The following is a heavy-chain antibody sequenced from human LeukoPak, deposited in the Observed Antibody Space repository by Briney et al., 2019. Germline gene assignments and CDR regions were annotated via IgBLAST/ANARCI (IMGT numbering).Heavy chain of an antibody. CDR1: GYIFTDYY. D-gene: IGHD3-9*01. V-gene: IGHV1-8*03. Sequence: GASVKVSCKASGYIFTDYYIHWVRQATGQGLEWMGWMNPNSGNTGYAQKFQGRVTITRNTSISTAYMELSSLRSEDTAVYYCARGHTILTGNDAFDIWGQGTMVTVSS. CDR3: ARGHTILTGNDAFDI. CDR2: MNPNSGNT. J-gene: IGHJ3*02.